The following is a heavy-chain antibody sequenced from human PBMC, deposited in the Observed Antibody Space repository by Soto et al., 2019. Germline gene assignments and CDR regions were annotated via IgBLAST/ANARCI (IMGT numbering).Heavy chain of an antibody. D-gene: IGHD6-19*01. Sequence: EVQLVESGGGLVQPGRSLRLSCAASGFTFDDYAVHWVRQAPGKGLEWVSGISWNSGSIGYADSVKGRFTISRDNAKNSLYLQMNSLRAEDTALYYCAKGGRFYSSGWWFDPWGQGTLVTVSS. CDR1: GFTFDDYA. J-gene: IGHJ5*02. CDR3: AKGGRFYSSGWWFDP. V-gene: IGHV3-9*01. CDR2: ISWNSGSI.